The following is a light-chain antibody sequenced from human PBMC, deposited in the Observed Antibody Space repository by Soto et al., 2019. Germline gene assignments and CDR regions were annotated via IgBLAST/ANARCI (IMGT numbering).Light chain of an antibody. CDR1: QSVSTN. Sequence: EIVMTQSPATLSVSPGEGATLSCRASQSVSTNLAWYQQKPGQAPRLLIDGASSRATGIPARFSGSGSGTEFTLTISSLQSEDFAVYFCQQYFEWPPMTFGQGTKVEI. CDR3: QQYFEWPPMT. CDR2: GAS. J-gene: IGKJ1*01. V-gene: IGKV3D-15*01.